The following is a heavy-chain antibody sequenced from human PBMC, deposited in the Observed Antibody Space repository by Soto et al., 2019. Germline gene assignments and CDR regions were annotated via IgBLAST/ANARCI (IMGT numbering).Heavy chain of an antibody. J-gene: IGHJ3*01. D-gene: IGHD3-22*01. CDR1: GFTFSGYA. CDR3: ARDANWDSSDHYDAFDV. V-gene: IGHV3-30-3*01. CDR2: ISYDEIDK. Sequence: QVQLVESGGGVVQPGRSLRLSCAASGFTFSGYAMHWVRQAPGKGLEWVAVISYDEIDKYYADSVKGRFTISRDNSKNTMYLQMNSLRAEDTAVYYCARDANWDSSDHYDAFDVWGHGTMVTVSS.